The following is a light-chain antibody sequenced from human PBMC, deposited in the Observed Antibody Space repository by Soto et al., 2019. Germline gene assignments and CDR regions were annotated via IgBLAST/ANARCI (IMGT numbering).Light chain of an antibody. CDR2: GTS. CDR1: QPISIY. V-gene: IGKV1-39*01. J-gene: IGKJ2*01. Sequence: DIQMTQSPSSLSASVGDRVTITCRASQPISIYLNWYQQRPGKAPKFLISGTSYLQCGVPARFSGSGSGTDFTLTISSLSPEDFATYFCQQSYSSPLTFGHGTRLEIK. CDR3: QQSYSSPLT.